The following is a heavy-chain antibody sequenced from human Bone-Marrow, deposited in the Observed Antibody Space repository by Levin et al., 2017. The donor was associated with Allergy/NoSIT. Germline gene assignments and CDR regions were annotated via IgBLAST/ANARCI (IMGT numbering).Heavy chain of an antibody. CDR1: GFTFTSSS. J-gene: IGHJ4*02. CDR3: ARGGNTQPKDY. Sequence: PGGSLRLSCAASGFTFTSSSMNWVRQAPGKGLEWVSSISSTSSYIYYADSVKGRVTISRDNAKNSLFLQMNTLRADDTAVYYCARGGNTQPKDYWGQGTLVTVSS. V-gene: IGHV3-21*01. CDR2: ISSTSSYI. D-gene: IGHD1/OR15-1a*01.